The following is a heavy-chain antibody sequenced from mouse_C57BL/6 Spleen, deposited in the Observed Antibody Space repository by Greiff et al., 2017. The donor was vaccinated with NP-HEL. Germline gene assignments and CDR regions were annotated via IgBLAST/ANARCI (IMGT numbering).Heavy chain of an antibody. CDR3: AREKMGY. CDR2: INPNNGGT. Sequence: EVQLQQSGPELVKPGASVKISCKASGYTFTDYYMNWVKQSHGKSLEWIGDINPNNGGTSYNQKFKGKATLTVDQSSSTAYMELRSLTSEDSAVYYCAREKMGYWGQGTTLTVSS. J-gene: IGHJ2*01. V-gene: IGHV1-26*01. CDR1: GYTFTDYY.